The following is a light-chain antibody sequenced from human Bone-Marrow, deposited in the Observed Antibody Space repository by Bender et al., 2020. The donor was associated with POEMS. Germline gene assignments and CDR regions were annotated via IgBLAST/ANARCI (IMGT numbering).Light chain of an antibody. CDR1: SPAFVTYKY. Sequence: QSALTQPRSVSGSPGQSVTISCIGTSPAFVTYKYVSWYVIRPGKGPKLLIYDVTKRPSGVPDRFSGSKSGNTASLTISGLQPEDEADYYCCSYAGTYTPWLFGGGTKLTVL. V-gene: IGLV2-11*01. CDR3: CSYAGTYTPWL. CDR2: DVT. J-gene: IGLJ3*02.